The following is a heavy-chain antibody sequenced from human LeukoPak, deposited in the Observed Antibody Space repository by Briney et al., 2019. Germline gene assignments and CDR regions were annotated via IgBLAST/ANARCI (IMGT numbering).Heavy chain of an antibody. CDR1: GGSISSGGYY. CDR3: ARDEALWFGELYY. CDR2: IYYSGST. V-gene: IGHV4-31*03. D-gene: IGHD3-10*01. J-gene: IGHJ4*02. Sequence: SETLSLTCTVSGGSISSGGYYWSWIRQHPGKGLEWIGYIYYSGSTYYNPSLKSRVTISVDTSKNQFSLKLSSVTAADTAVYYCARDEALWFGELYYWGQGTLVTVSS.